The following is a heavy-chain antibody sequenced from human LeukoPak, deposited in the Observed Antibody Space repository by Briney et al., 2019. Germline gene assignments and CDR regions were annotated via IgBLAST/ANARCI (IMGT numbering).Heavy chain of an antibody. Sequence: PGGSLRLSCAASGFTSSSYSMNWVRQAPGKGLEWVSYINIISSEIYYGDSVKGRFTISTDNAKNSVYLQMNSLRDEDTAVYYCARDRAYAFDNWGQGTMVTVSS. CDR1: GFTSSSYS. D-gene: IGHD3-10*01. CDR3: ARDRAYAFDN. V-gene: IGHV3-48*02. J-gene: IGHJ3*02. CDR2: INIISSEI.